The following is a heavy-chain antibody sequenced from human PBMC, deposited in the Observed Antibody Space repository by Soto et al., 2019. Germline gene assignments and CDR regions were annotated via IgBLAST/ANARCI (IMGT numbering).Heavy chain of an antibody. CDR3: ARGGHVVVVTAAFDY. CDR2: VNPSGGHT. V-gene: IGHV1-46*01. J-gene: IGHJ4*02. D-gene: IGHD2-21*02. Sequence: QVQLMQSGAEVKKPGASVKVSCKASGDTFTNYYIHWVRQAPGQGLEWMGTVNPSGGHTTYSQNSLERVTMTRSTSTSTLYMELTSLLSDDAAVYYCARGGHVVVVTAAFDYWGQGTLVTVSS. CDR1: GDTFTNYY.